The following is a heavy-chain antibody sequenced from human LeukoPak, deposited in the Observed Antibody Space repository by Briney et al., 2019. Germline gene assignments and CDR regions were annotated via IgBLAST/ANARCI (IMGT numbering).Heavy chain of an antibody. CDR1: GFTFSSHA. D-gene: IGHD2-2*01. Sequence: GGSLRLSCAASGFTFSSHAMSWVRQAPGKGLEWVSAISVSGGSTYYADSVKGRFTISRDNSKNTLYLQMNSLRIEDTAVYYCAKDSGYCDTTSCRLANWGQGTLVTVSS. CDR3: AKDSGYCDTTSCRLAN. J-gene: IGHJ4*02. V-gene: IGHV3-23*01. CDR2: ISVSGGST.